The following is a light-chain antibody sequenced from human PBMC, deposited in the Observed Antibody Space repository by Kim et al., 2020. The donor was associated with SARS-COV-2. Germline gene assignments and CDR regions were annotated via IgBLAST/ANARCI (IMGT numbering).Light chain of an antibody. CDR3: QQYNNWPPIT. J-gene: IGKJ5*01. CDR1: QSVSSN. CDR2: GAS. V-gene: IGKV3-15*01. Sequence: PGERATLSCRASQSVSSNLAWYQQKPGQAPRLIIYGASTRATGIPAKFSGSGSGKEFTLTISSLQSEDFAVYYCQQYNNWPPITFGQGTRLEIK.